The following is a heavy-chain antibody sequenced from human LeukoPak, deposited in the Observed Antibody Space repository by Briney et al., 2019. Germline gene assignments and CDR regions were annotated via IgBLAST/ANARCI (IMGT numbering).Heavy chain of an antibody. V-gene: IGHV3-23*01. D-gene: IGHD3-22*01. CDR3: AKNPLTGIVVVSPFDY. CDR2: ISGSGGST. J-gene: IGHJ4*02. Sequence: GGSLGLSCAASGFTFSSYAMSWVRQAPGKGLEWVSAISGSGGSTYYADSVKGRFTISRDNSKNTLYLQMNSLRAEDTAVYYCAKNPLTGIVVVSPFDYWGQGTLVTVSS. CDR1: GFTFSSYA.